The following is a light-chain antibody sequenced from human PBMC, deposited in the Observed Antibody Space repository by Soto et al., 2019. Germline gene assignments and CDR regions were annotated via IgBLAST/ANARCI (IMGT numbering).Light chain of an antibody. CDR1: SSDVGGYNY. CDR3: SSYTSSSTWV. V-gene: IGLV2-14*01. CDR2: DVS. Sequence: QSALTQPASVSGSPGQSVTISCTGTSSDVGGYNYVSWYQQHPGKAPKLMIYDVSNRPSGVSNRFSGSKSGNTASLTISGLQGEDEADYYCSSYTSSSTWVFCGGTKLTLL. J-gene: IGLJ3*02.